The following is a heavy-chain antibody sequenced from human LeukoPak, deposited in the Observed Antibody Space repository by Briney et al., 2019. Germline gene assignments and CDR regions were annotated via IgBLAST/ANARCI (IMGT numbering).Heavy chain of an antibody. D-gene: IGHD2-21*01. V-gene: IGHV3-30*18. J-gene: IGHJ4*02. Sequence: GGSLRLSCAASGFTFSSYGMHWVRQAPGKGLEWVAVISYDGSNKYYADSVKGRFTISRDNSKNTLYLQMNSLRAEDTAVYYCAKDGEADLGDFDYWGQGTLVTVSS. CDR3: AKDGEADLGDFDY. CDR2: ISYDGSNK. CDR1: GFTFSSYG.